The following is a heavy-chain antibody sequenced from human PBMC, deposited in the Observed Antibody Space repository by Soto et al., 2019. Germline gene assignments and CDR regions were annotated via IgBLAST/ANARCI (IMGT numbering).Heavy chain of an antibody. CDR1: GDSISSYY. CDR2: IYYSGST. D-gene: IGHD3-10*01. J-gene: IGHJ5*02. V-gene: IGHV4-59*12. Sequence: SETPSLTCTVSGDSISSYYWSWIRQPPGKGLEWIGYIYYSGSTNYNPSLKSRVTISVDTSKNTVYLQMNSLRAEDTAVYYCARLGPYASGTYSFRHNRFDPWGQGTLVTVSS. CDR3: ARLGPYASGTYSFRHNRFDP.